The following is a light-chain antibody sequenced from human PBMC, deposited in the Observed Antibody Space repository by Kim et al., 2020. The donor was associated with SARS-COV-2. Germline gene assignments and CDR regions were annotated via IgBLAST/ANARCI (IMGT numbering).Light chain of an antibody. CDR1: KLGNKY. CDR2: QDT. V-gene: IGLV3-1*01. Sequence: VSPGKTASITCSGDKLGNKYACWYQQKPGQSPVLVIYQDTKRPSGIPERFSGSNSGNTATLTISGTQAMDEADYYCQAWDSSTAVFGTGTKVTVL. J-gene: IGLJ1*01. CDR3: QAWDSSTAV.